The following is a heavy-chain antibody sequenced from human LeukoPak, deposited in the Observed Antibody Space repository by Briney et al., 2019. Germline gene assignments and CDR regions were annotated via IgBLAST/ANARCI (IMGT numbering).Heavy chain of an antibody. CDR2: IGGSGGRT. CDR3: AKDHITLAALPFPCDS. V-gene: IGHV3-23*01. D-gene: IGHD2-21*01. J-gene: IGHJ5*02. Sequence: PGGSLRLSCAASGFTFSSYAMSWVRQAPGKGLEWVSAIGGSGGRTYYADSVKGRFTISRDNSKNTLYLQMNSLRAEDTALYYCAKDHITLAALPFPCDSWGQGTLVTVSS. CDR1: GFTFSSYA.